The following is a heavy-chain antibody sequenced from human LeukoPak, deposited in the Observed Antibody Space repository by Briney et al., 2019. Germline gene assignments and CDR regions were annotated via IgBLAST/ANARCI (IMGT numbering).Heavy chain of an antibody. Sequence: GASVKVSRKASGYTFTSYGISWVRQAPGQGLEWMGWISAYNGNTNYAQKLQGRVTMTTDTSTSIAYMELRSLRSDDTAVYYCARVSEYSSGWYFAYYYYGMDVWGQGTTVTVSS. V-gene: IGHV1-18*01. CDR2: ISAYNGNT. J-gene: IGHJ6*02. CDR3: ARVSEYSSGWYFAYYYYGMDV. CDR1: GYTFTSYG. D-gene: IGHD6-19*01.